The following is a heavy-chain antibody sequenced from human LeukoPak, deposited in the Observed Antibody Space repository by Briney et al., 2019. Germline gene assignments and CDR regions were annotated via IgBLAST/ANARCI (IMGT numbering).Heavy chain of an antibody. D-gene: IGHD3-10*01. V-gene: IGHV1-18*04. CDR1: GYTFTSYG. CDR3: ARDGGSESYFDYYYYYGMDV. Sequence: ASVKVSCKASGYTFTSYGISWVRQAPGQGLEWMGWISAYNGNTNYAQKLQGRVTMTTDTSTSTAYMELRSLRSDDTAVYYCARDGGSESYFDYYYYYGMDVWGKGTTVTVSS. CDR2: ISAYNGNT. J-gene: IGHJ6*04.